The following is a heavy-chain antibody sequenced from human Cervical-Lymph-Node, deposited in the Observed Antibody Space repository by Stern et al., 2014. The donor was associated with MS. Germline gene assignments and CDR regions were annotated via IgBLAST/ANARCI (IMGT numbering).Heavy chain of an antibody. CDR2: IIPIFGTA. CDR1: GGTFSSYA. D-gene: IGHD6-19*01. Sequence: VQLVQSGAEVKKPGSSVKVSCKASGGTFSSYAISWVRQAPGQGLEWMGGIIPIFGTANYAQKFQGRVTITADESTSTAYMELSSLRSEDTAVYYCARSPAGVIAVAGTRWFDPWGQGTLVTVSS. V-gene: IGHV1-69*01. J-gene: IGHJ5*02. CDR3: ARSPAGVIAVAGTRWFDP.